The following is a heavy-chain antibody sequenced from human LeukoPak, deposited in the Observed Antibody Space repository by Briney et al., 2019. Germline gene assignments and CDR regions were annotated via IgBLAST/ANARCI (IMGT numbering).Heavy chain of an antibody. CDR1: GGSISSYY. CDR2: IYYSGST. CDR3: ARYSYGGNSPFDY. D-gene: IGHD4-17*01. V-gene: IGHV4-59*08. J-gene: IGHJ4*02. Sequence: PSETLSLTCTVSGGSISSYYWSWIRQPPGEGLEWIGYIYYSGSTNYNPSLKSRVTISVDTSKNQFSLKLSSVTAADTAVYYCARYSYGGNSPFDYWGQGTLVTVSS.